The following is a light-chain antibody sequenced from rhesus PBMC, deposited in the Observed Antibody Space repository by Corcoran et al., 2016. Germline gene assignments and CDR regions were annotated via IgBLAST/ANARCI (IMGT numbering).Light chain of an antibody. Sequence: PGEGATLSCRASQSVNGRLAWYQQKPGQTPRLLVYDAATRATGIPDRFSGSGSGTDFFLTVSSLEPEDVGVDYCQQYSNWPWTFGQGTKVDIK. V-gene: IGKV3-35*01. CDR3: QQYSNWPWT. J-gene: IGKJ1*01. CDR1: QSVNGR. CDR2: DAA.